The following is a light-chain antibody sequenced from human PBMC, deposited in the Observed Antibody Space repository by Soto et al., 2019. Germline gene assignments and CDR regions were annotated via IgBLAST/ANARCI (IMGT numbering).Light chain of an antibody. CDR1: QSISDT. CDR3: QQYDNWPWT. Sequence: EIVMRQSPATLSVSPLGRATLSCRASQSISDTLAWYQQKPGQAPRLLIYGASRRATGFPARFSGSGSGTDFTLTISSLQSEDFAVHYCQQYDNWPWTFGQGTKVDI. V-gene: IGKV3-15*01. J-gene: IGKJ1*01. CDR2: GAS.